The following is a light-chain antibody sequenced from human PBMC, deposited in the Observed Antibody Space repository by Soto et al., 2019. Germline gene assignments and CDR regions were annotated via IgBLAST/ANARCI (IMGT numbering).Light chain of an antibody. CDR2: WAS. Sequence: DIVMTQSPDSLAVSLGERATINCKSSQSVLHSSNNKNYLAWYQKKPGQPPKLLIYWASTRESGVPDRFRGSGSGTDFTLTISSLQAEDVAVYYCQQYYTTLTWTFGQGTKVEIK. CDR3: QQYYTTLTWT. J-gene: IGKJ1*01. CDR1: QSVLHSSNNKNY. V-gene: IGKV4-1*01.